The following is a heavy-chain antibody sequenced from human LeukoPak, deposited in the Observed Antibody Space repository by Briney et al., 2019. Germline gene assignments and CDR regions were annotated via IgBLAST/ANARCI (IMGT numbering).Heavy chain of an antibody. D-gene: IGHD4-17*01. CDR1: GVSFSGYY. V-gene: IGHV4-34*01. CDR2: INHSGST. CDR3: ARGTVTRDLDY. J-gene: IGHJ4*02. Sequence: SETLSLTCAVYGVSFSGYYWSWIRQPPGKGLEWIGEINHSGSTNYNPSLKSRVTISVDTSKNQLSLKLSSVTAADTAVYYCARGTVTRDLDYWGQGTLVTVSS.